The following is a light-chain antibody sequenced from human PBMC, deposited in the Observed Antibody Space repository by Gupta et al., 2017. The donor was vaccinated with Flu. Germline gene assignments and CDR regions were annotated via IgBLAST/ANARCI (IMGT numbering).Light chain of an antibody. J-gene: IGLJ3*02. Sequence: SALTQPASASGSPGQSITISCTGTSSDVGGYNYVSWYQQHPGKAPKLMVYEVSNRPSGVSNRFSGSKSGNTASLTISGLQAEDEADYYCSSYRSGNTGVFGGGTKLTVL. CDR3: SSYRSGNTGV. CDR2: EVS. CDR1: SSDVGGYNY. V-gene: IGLV2-14*01.